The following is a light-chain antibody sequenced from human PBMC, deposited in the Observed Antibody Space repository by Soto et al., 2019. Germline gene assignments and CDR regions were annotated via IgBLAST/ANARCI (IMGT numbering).Light chain of an antibody. Sequence: EIVMTQSPATLSVSPGERVTLSCRASQSVGSNLAWYQKKPGQAPRLLIYSAATRATGIPARFSGSGSGTEFTLTISSLQSEDFGVYYCQQYTNRWTFGQGPRLDIK. J-gene: IGKJ1*01. CDR3: QQYTNRWT. CDR2: SAA. V-gene: IGKV3-15*01. CDR1: QSVGSN.